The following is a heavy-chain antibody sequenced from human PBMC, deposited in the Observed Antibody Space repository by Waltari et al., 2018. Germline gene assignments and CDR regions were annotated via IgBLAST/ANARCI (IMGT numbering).Heavy chain of an antibody. Sequence: QVQLQESGPGLVKPSETLSLTCTVSGGSISSYYWSWIRQPPGKGLEWIGYIYYSGSTNYNPSLKSRVTISVDTSKNQFSLKLSSVTAADTAVYYCARQSSGWYYFDYWGQGTLVTVSS. CDR3: ARQSSGWYYFDY. CDR1: GGSISSYY. V-gene: IGHV4-59*01. J-gene: IGHJ4*02. D-gene: IGHD6-19*01. CDR2: IYYSGST.